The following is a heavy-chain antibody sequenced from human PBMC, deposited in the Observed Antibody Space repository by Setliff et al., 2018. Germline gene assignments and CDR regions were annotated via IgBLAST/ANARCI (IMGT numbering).Heavy chain of an antibody. V-gene: IGHV1-8*02. CDR3: ARRMWELRSDAFDI. D-gene: IGHD1-26*01. Sequence: ASVKVSCKASGYTFTSYDINWVRQATGQGLEWMGWMNPNSGNTGYAQKFQGRVTMTRNTSISTAYMDLSSLRFEDTAVYYCARRMWELRSDAFDIWGQGTMVTVSS. J-gene: IGHJ3*02. CDR2: MNPNSGNT. CDR1: GYTFTSYD.